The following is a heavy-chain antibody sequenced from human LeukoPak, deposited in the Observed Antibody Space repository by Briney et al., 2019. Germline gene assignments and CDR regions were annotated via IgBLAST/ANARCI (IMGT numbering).Heavy chain of an antibody. CDR2: IFPDGQT. CDR1: GLTVNDNY. J-gene: IGHJ4*02. D-gene: IGHD4-17*01. Sequence: GGSLRLSCALSGLTVNDNYMSWVRQAPGKGLEWVSLIFPDGQTYYADFVQGRFSISRDMSRNILFLDMSSLRAEDTAVFFCARANPVYGDFDYWGQGTLVAVSS. V-gene: IGHV3-53*01. CDR3: ARANPVYGDFDY.